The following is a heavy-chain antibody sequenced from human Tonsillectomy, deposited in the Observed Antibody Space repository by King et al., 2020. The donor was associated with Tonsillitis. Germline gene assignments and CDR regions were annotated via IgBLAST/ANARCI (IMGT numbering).Heavy chain of an antibody. V-gene: IGHV4-59*08. D-gene: IGHD5-18*01. CDR1: GGSISSYY. CDR3: AGVYFPSSAMGYYFDY. J-gene: IGHJ4*02. CDR2: NYYNGST. Sequence: QLQESGPGLVKPSDTLSLTCTVSGGSISSYYWSWIRQPPGKGLEWFGYNYYNGSTNYTPSLKSRVTISVDTSKNQFSLRLSSVTAADTAVYYCAGVYFPSSAMGYYFDYWGQGTLVTVSS.